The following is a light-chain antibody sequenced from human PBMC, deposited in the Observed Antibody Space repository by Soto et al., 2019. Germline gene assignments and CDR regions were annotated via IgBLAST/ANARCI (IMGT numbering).Light chain of an antibody. V-gene: IGKV3-15*01. J-gene: IGKJ5*01. CDR3: QQYHDWPT. Sequence: EIVLTQSPGTLSFSPGERATLSCRASQGISTNLAWYQQNPGQAPRLLISGASTRATGVPARFSGSGSGIEFTLTISSLQSEDFALYYCQQYHDWPTFGQGTRLEIK. CDR2: GAS. CDR1: QGISTN.